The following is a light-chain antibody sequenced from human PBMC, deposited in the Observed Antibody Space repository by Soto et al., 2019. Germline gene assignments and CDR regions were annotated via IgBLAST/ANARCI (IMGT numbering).Light chain of an antibody. V-gene: IGKV3-15*01. Sequence: EIVMTQSPATLSVSPGERATLSCRASQNINSNLAWYQQKPGQGPRLLIYGAFTRATGVPDRFTGSGSGKEFTLTISSLQSEDFAVYYCQQYNKWLTWTFGRGTKVEIK. CDR1: QNINSN. CDR2: GAF. J-gene: IGKJ1*01. CDR3: QQYNKWLTWT.